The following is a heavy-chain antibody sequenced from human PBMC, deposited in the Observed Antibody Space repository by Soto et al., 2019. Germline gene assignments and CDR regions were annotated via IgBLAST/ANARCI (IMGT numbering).Heavy chain of an antibody. CDR1: GFTVSSNY. D-gene: IGHD6-6*01. J-gene: IGHJ6*02. CDR3: ARDKRIAARPTRYYYYGMDV. Sequence: EVQLVESGGGLIQPGGSLRLSCAASGFTVSSNYMSWVRQAPGKGLEWDSVIYSGGSTYYADSVKGRFTISRDNSKNTLYLQMNSLRAEDTAVYYCARDKRIAARPTRYYYYGMDVWGQGTTVTVSS. V-gene: IGHV3-53*01. CDR2: IYSGGST.